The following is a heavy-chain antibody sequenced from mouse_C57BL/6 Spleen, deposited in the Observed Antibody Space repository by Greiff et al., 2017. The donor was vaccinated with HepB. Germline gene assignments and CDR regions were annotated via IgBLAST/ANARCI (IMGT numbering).Heavy chain of an antibody. D-gene: IGHD2-2*01. CDR2: ISDGGSYT. J-gene: IGHJ3*01. CDR3: ARDSPYGYEARRFAY. V-gene: IGHV5-4*01. CDR1: GFTFSSYA. Sequence: DVQLVESGGGLVKPGGSLKLSCAASGFTFSSYAMSWVRQTPEKRLEWVATISDGGSYTYYPDNVKGRFTISRDNAKNNLYLQMSHLKSEDTAMYCCARDSPYGYEARRFAYWGQGTLVTVSA.